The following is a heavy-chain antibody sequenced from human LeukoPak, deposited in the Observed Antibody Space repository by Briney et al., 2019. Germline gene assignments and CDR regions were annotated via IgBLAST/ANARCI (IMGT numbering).Heavy chain of an antibody. Sequence: SVKVSCKASGGTFSSYAISWVRQAPGQGLEWMGRIIPILGIANYAQKFQGRVTITADKSTSTAYMELSSLRSEDTAVYYCARDSPSNDYVDHYYYYGIDVWGQGTTVTVSS. J-gene: IGHJ6*02. CDR1: GGTFSSYA. D-gene: IGHD4-17*01. CDR2: IIPILGIA. V-gene: IGHV1-69*04. CDR3: ARDSPSNDYVDHYYYYGIDV.